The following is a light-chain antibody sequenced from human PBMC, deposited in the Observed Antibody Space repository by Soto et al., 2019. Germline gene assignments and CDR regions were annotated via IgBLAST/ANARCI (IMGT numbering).Light chain of an antibody. V-gene: IGLV2-8*01. Sequence: QSVLTQPPSASGSPGQSVTISCTGTNSDVGGHNWVSWYQQHPGKAPKLIIYEVSKRPSGVPDRFSGSKSGNTASLTVSGLQVEDEADYFCSSYAHSRIFGGGTQLTVL. CDR2: EVS. J-gene: IGLJ2*01. CDR3: SSYAHSRI. CDR1: NSDVGGHNW.